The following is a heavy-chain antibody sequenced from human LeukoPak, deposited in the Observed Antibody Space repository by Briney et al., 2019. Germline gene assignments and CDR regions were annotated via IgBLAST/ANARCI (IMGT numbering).Heavy chain of an antibody. V-gene: IGHV4-30-2*01. J-gene: IGHJ4*02. CDR3: GRGGIAAAASGIDY. D-gene: IGHD6-13*01. CDR1: GGSISSGGYS. CDR2: IYQNGNT. Sequence: PSQTLSLTCAVSGGSISSGGYSWSWIRQPPGKGLEWIGDIYQNGNTYYNPSLKSRVTISVDRSKNQFSLNLSSVTAADTAVYYCGRGGIAAAASGIDYWGQGTLVAVSS.